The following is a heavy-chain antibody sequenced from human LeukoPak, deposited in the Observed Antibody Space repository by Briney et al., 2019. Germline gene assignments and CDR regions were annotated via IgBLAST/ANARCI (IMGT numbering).Heavy chain of an antibody. J-gene: IGHJ4*02. D-gene: IGHD1-7*01. Sequence: PSETLSLTCTVSGGSISSYYWSWIRQPPGKGLEWIGYIYYSGNTNYNPSLKSRVTISVDTSTNQFSLNLSSVTAADTAIYYCARGGVNWNYDYWGQGTLVTVSS. CDR2: IYYSGNT. V-gene: IGHV4-59*08. CDR3: ARGGVNWNYDY. CDR1: GGSISSYY.